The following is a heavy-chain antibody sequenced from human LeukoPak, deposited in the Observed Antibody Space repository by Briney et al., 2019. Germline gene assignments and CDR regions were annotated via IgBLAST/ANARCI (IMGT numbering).Heavy chain of an antibody. D-gene: IGHD6-13*01. V-gene: IGHV3-23*01. CDR1: GFTFSTYA. J-gene: IGHJ4*02. Sequence: GGSLRLSCAASGFTFSTYAMSWVRQAPGKGLEWVSSITASGGSTYYADSVKGRFTISRDNSKNTLYLQMNSLRAEDTAVYYCAKARIAAAGDYWGQGTLVTVSS. CDR3: AKARIAAAGDY. CDR2: ITASGGST.